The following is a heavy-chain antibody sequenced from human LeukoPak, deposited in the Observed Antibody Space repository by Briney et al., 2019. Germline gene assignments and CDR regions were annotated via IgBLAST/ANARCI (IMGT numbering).Heavy chain of an antibody. Sequence: PGGSLRLSCIVSGLSSSIFEMNWVRQAPGKGLEWVSYITNSGSTTDYADSVKGRFTIFRDNAKNSLYLQMSSLRAEDTAVYYCVRGGGPSYKYNAFDIWGQGTMVTVSS. CDR1: GLSSSIFE. CDR2: ITNSGSTT. J-gene: IGHJ3*02. V-gene: IGHV3-48*03. D-gene: IGHD1-1*01. CDR3: VRGGGPSYKYNAFDI.